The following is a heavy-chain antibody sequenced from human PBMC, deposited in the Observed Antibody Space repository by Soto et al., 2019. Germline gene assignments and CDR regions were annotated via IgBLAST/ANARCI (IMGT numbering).Heavy chain of an antibody. V-gene: IGHV4-4*07. Sequence: SETLSLTCTVSGGSISSYYWSWIRQPAGKGLEWIGRIYTSGSTNYNPSLKSRVTMSVDTSKNQFSLKLSSVAAADTAVYYCARGGPYYDFWSGSRNYYYGMDVWGQGTTVTVSS. CDR3: ARGGPYYDFWSGSRNYYYGMDV. CDR1: GGSISSYY. D-gene: IGHD3-3*01. CDR2: IYTSGST. J-gene: IGHJ6*02.